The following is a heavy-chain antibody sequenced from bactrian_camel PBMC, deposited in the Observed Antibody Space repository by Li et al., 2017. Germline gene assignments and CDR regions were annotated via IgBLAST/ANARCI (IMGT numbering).Heavy chain of an antibody. Sequence: QLVESGGGLVQPGGSLRLSCAASGFTFTNYWMHWVRQGPGKGLEWVSSSSSGALSLVYADSVKGRFTISQDNAKNTLYLQMNSLKPEDTARYYCAAGFAMLVRWLLVENEYTSWGQGTQVTVS. D-gene: IGHD6*01. V-gene: IGHV3S25*01. CDR1: GFTFTNYW. CDR3: AAGFAMLVRWLLVENEYTS. CDR2: SSSGALSL. J-gene: IGHJ4*01.